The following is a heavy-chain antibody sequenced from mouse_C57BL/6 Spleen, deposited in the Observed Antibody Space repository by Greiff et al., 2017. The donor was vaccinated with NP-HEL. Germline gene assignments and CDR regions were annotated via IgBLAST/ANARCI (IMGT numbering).Heavy chain of an antibody. J-gene: IGHJ1*03. D-gene: IGHD1-1*01. Sequence: EVQLQQPGPELVKPGDSVKISCKASGYSFTGYFMNWVMQRHGKGLEWIGRINPCNGGTFYNQKFKGKATLTVDKSSSTAHMELRSLASKDSAVYYCARRATTVGEEYVDVWGTGTTVTVSS. CDR1: GYSFTGYF. CDR3: ARRATTVGEEYVDV. V-gene: IGHV1-20*01. CDR2: INPCNGGT.